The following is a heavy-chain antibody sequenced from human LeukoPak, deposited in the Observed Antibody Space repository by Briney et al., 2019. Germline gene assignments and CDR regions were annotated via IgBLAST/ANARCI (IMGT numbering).Heavy chain of an antibody. V-gene: IGHV1-2*02. Sequence: ASVKVSCKASGYTFTDDYVHWVRQAPGQGLEWMGWINPNSGVTNYAQKFQGRVTMTRDTSISTAYMELSRLRSDDTAVYYCARVPYYYGSGSYRSFDYWGQGTLVTVSS. D-gene: IGHD3-10*01. J-gene: IGHJ4*02. CDR2: INPNSGVT. CDR1: GYTFTDDY. CDR3: ARVPYYYGSGSYRSFDY.